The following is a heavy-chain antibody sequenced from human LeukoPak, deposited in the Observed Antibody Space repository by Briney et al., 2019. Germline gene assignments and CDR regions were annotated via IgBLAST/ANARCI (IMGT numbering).Heavy chain of an antibody. CDR3: ARDSRSTFDYFDY. CDR2: ISSSSSYI. Sequence: PGRSLRLSCAASGFTFSSYSMNWVRQAPGKGLEWVSSISSSSSYIYYADSVKGRFTISRDNAKSSLYLQMNSLRAEDTAVYYCARDSRSTFDYFDYWGQGTLVTVSS. D-gene: IGHD3-16*01. V-gene: IGHV3-21*01. J-gene: IGHJ4*02. CDR1: GFTFSSYS.